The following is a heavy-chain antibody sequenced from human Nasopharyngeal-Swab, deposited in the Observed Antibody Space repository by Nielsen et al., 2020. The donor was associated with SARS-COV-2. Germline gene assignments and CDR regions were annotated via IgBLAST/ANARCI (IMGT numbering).Heavy chain of an antibody. J-gene: IGHJ5*02. CDR3: ARGGDPREVVAATYCFDP. V-gene: IGHV1-46*01. CDR2: INPGGGSA. Sequence: ASVKVSCKASGYTFTRDYIHWVRQAPGQGLEWMGIINPGGGSARYSQNFQGRVTMTRDTSTSTVYMELSSLRSEDTAVYYCARGGDPREVVAATYCFDPWGQGTLVTVSS. CDR1: GYTFTRDY. D-gene: IGHD2-15*01.